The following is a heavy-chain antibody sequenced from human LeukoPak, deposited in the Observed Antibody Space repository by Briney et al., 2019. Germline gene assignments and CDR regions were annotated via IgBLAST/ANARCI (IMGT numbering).Heavy chain of an antibody. Sequence: KPSETLSLTCAVYGGSFSGYYWSWIRQPPGKGLEWIGEINHSGSTNYNPSLKSRVTISVDTSKNQFSLKLSSVTAADTAVYYCAREGGSGWNFDYWAREPWSPSPQ. V-gene: IGHV4-34*01. J-gene: IGHJ4*02. CDR2: INHSGST. CDR3: AREGGSGWNFDY. CDR1: GGSFSGYY. D-gene: IGHD6-19*01.